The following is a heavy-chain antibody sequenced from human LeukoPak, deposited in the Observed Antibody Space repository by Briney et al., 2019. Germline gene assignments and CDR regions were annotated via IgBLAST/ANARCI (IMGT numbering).Heavy chain of an antibody. V-gene: IGHV3-7*03. J-gene: IGHJ6*02. CDR1: GFTFSTYW. Sequence: GGSLRLSCAASGFTFSTYWMSWVRQAPGKGLEWVANIKQDGSEKYYVDSMKGRFTISRDNAKNSLYLQMNSLRAEDTAVYYCARENWNSYYYYGMDVWGQGTTVTVSS. CDR3: ARENWNSYYYYGMDV. D-gene: IGHD1-7*01. CDR2: IKQDGSEK.